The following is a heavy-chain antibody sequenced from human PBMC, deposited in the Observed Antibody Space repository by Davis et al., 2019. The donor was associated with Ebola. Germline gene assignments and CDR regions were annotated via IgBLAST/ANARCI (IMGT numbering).Heavy chain of an antibody. J-gene: IGHJ4*02. Sequence: SETLSLTCTVSGGSISSYYWSWIRQPPGKGLEWIGYIYYSGSTNYNPSLKSRVTISVDTSKNQFSLKLSSVTAADTAVYYCARLDDSSGWYWNPNIFDYWGQGTLVTVSS. D-gene: IGHD6-19*01. V-gene: IGHV4-59*08. CDR2: IYYSGST. CDR1: GGSISSYY. CDR3: ARLDDSSGWYWNPNIFDY.